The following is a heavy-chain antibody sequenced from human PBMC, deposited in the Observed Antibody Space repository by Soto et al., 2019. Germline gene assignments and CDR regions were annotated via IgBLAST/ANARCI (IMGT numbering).Heavy chain of an antibody. CDR3: AREKFMVVAATDHYYMDV. CDR1: GFTFSSYG. V-gene: IGHV3-33*01. Sequence: GGSLRLSCAASGFTFSSYGMHWVRQAPGKGLEWVAVIWYDGSNKYYADSVKGRFTISRDNSKNTLYLQMNSLRAEDTAVYYCAREKFMVVAATDHYYMDVWGKGTTVTVSS. CDR2: IWYDGSNK. D-gene: IGHD2-15*01. J-gene: IGHJ6*03.